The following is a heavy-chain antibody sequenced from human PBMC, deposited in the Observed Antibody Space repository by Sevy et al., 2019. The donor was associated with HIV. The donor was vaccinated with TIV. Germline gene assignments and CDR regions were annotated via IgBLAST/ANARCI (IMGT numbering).Heavy chain of an antibody. Sequence: SETLSLTCSVSGGSKNIYYWSWIRQPLGKGLEWIGFIYYSGGTNYNPTLKSRVTISVDTSKNQFSLKLSSVTAADTAVYYCARVGFNWNDVDYWGQGTLVTVSS. D-gene: IGHD1-20*01. CDR3: ARVGFNWNDVDY. CDR2: IYYSGGT. V-gene: IGHV4-59*01. CDR1: GGSKNIYY. J-gene: IGHJ4*02.